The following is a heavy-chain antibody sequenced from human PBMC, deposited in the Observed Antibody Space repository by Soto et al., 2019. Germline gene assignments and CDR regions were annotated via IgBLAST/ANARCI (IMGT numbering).Heavy chain of an antibody. D-gene: IGHD6-13*01. CDR3: VRDYLPGIAAAGTDWFDP. Sequence: QVQLVQSGAEVKKPGSSVKVSCKASGGTFSSYAISWVRQAPGQGLEWMGGIIPIFGTANYAQKFQGRVTITADESTSTAYMELSSLRSEDTAVYYCVRDYLPGIAAAGTDWFDPWGQGTLVTVSS. CDR2: IIPIFGTA. V-gene: IGHV1-69*01. CDR1: GGTFSSYA. J-gene: IGHJ5*02.